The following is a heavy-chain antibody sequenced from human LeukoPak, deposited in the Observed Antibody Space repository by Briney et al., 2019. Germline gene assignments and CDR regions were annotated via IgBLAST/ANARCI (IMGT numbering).Heavy chain of an antibody. CDR2: ISYDGSNK. Sequence: GRSLRLSCAASGFAFSSYGMDWVRQAPGKGLEWVAVISYDGSNKYNADSVKGRFTISRDNSKNTVYLQMNSLRAEDTAVYYRAKVRYSSSYYYGMDVWGQGTTVTVSS. CDR3: AKVRYSSSYYYGMDV. J-gene: IGHJ6*02. CDR1: GFAFSSYG. V-gene: IGHV3-30*18. D-gene: IGHD6-13*01.